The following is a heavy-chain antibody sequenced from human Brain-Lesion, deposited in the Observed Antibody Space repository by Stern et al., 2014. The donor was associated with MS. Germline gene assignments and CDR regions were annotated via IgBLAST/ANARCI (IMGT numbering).Heavy chain of an antibody. V-gene: IGHV3-9*01. CDR1: GFSFEDHG. D-gene: IGHD3-10*01. CDR2: ITWNSGTI. Sequence: EVQLEESGGGVVQPGRSLRLSCEASGFSFEDHGMHWVRQAPGKGLEGVAGITWNSGTIAYADSVKGRFTISRDDAKNSLYLHMNGLRAEDTALYYCAKDMMDYFGSGTFGSFDHWGQGTLVTVSS. CDR3: AKDMMDYFGSGTFGSFDH. J-gene: IGHJ4*02.